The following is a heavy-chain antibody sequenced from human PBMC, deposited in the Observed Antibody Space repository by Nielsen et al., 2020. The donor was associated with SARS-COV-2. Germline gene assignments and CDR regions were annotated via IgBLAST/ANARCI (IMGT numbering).Heavy chain of an antibody. D-gene: IGHD5-24*01. CDR2: INNDGSIT. CDR1: GFAFSTYW. CDR3: ACRRDGYNYDTF. J-gene: IGHJ4*02. Sequence: GESLKISCAASGFAFSTYWMHWVRQAPGKGLVWVACINNDGSITNYADSVTGRFTISRDNAGNTLYLQMDSLGAEDTAVYYCACRRDGYNYDTFWGQETLVTVSS. V-gene: IGHV3-74*01.